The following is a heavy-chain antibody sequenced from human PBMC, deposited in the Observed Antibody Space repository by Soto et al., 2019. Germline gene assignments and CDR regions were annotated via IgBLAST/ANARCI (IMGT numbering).Heavy chain of an antibody. CDR2: ISYDGSNK. J-gene: IGHJ6*02. CDR1: GFTFSSYG. V-gene: IGHV3-30*18. Sequence: LRLSCAASGFTFSSYGMHWVRQAPGKGLEWVAVISYDGSNKYYADSVKGRFTISRDNSKNTLYLQMNSLRAEDTAVYYCAKKGIAAARDYYGMDVWGQGTTVTVSS. D-gene: IGHD6-13*01. CDR3: AKKGIAAARDYYGMDV.